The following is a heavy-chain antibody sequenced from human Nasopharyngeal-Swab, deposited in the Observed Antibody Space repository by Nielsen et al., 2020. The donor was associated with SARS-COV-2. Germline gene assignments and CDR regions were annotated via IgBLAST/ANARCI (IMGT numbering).Heavy chain of an antibody. V-gene: IGHV3-30*02. D-gene: IGHD1-26*01. J-gene: IGHJ4*02. CDR1: GFTFSSYG. CDR3: AKDPAPYSASSPGDY. CDR2: IRHDGSKE. Sequence: GESLKISCAASGFTFSSYGMHWVRQAPGKGLEWVALIRHDGSKEYYANSVKGRFTISRDNSKNTLYLQMNSLRTEDTALYYCAKDPAPYSASSPGDYWGQGTLVTVYS.